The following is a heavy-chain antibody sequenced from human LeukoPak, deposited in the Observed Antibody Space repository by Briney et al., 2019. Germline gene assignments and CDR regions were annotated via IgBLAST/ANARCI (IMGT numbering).Heavy chain of an antibody. CDR3: ARDSNSYSGSYYY. CDR1: GFTFSSYW. CDR2: IKQDGSEK. J-gene: IGHJ4*02. D-gene: IGHD1-26*01. V-gene: IGHV3-7*01. Sequence: PGGSLRLSCAASGFTFSSYWMSWVRQAPGKGLEWVANIKQDGSEKYYVDSVKGRFTISRDNAKNSLYLQMNSLRAEDSAVYYCARDSNSYSGSYYYWGQGTLVTVSS.